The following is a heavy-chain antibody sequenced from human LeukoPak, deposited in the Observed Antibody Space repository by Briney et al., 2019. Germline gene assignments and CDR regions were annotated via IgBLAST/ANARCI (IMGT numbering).Heavy chain of an antibody. CDR3: ARDPFIVATILRSHYYYGMDV. CDR1: GFTFSSYA. Sequence: GGSLRLSRAASGFTFSSYAMHWVRQAPGKGLEWVAVISYDGSNKYYADSVKGRFTISRDNSKNTLYLQMNSLRAEDTAVYYCARDPFIVATILRSHYYYGMDVWGKGTTVTVSS. D-gene: IGHD5-12*01. J-gene: IGHJ6*04. CDR2: ISYDGSNK. V-gene: IGHV3-30*04.